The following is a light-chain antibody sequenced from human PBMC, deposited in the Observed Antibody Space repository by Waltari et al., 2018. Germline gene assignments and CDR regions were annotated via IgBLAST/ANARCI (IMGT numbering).Light chain of an antibody. CDR3: QQSYVTSALP. J-gene: IGKJ4*01. CDR2: EAS. V-gene: IGKV1-39*01. Sequence: DIQITQSPSSLSASVGDRVTITCRTSHSISSFLNWYHQKPGKDPQLLIDEASSLQSGVPSRFSGSGYGTDFTLTISSLQPEDFATYYCQQSYVTSALPFGGGTTVEIK. CDR1: HSISSF.